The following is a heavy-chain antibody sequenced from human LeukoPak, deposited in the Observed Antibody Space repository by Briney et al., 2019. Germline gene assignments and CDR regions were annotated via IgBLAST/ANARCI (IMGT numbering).Heavy chain of an antibody. D-gene: IGHD1-14*01. CDR3: ARTGTGNYFDD. CDR1: GYSISSGYY. Sequence: SETLSLTCAVSGYSISSGYYWGWIRQPPGKGLEWIGTLYQSGGTNYNPSLKNRVTISVDKSENQLSLKLTSVIAADTAVYYCARTGTGNYFDDWAQGTLVTVSS. CDR2: LYQSGGT. J-gene: IGHJ4*02. V-gene: IGHV4-38-2*01.